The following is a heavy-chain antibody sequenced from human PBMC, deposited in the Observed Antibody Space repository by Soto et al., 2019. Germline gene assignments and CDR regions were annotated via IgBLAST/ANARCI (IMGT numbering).Heavy chain of an antibody. V-gene: IGHV3-23*01. CDR3: AKDRYSSGWYPLFDY. CDR1: GFTFSSYA. Sequence: PGGSLRLSCAASGFTFSSYAMSWVRQAPGKGLEWVSAISGSGGSTYYADSVKGRFTISRDNSKNTLYLQMNSLRAEDTAVYYCAKDRYSSGWYPLFDYWGQGTLVTVSS. CDR2: ISGSGGST. D-gene: IGHD6-19*01. J-gene: IGHJ4*02.